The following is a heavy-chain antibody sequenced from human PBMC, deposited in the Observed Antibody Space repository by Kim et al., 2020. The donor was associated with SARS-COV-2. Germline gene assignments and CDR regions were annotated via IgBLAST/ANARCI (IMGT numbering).Heavy chain of an antibody. V-gene: IGHV4-31*03. CDR3: VQSLNYYDSSGNPIAGAFDI. J-gene: IGHJ3*02. CDR2: IYYSGST. Sequence: SETLSLTCTVSGGSISSGGYYWSWIRQHPGKGLEWIGYIYYSGSTHYNPSLKSRVTISVDTSKNQFSLKLSSVTAADTAEYYCVQSLNYYDSSGNPIAGAFDIWGQGTMVTVSS. CDR1: GGSISSGGYY. D-gene: IGHD3-22*01.